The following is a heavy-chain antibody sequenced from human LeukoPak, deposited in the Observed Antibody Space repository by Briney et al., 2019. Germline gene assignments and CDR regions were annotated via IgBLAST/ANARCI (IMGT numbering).Heavy chain of an antibody. CDR2: VYHSGTT. CDR1: GYFLSSGFY. J-gene: IGHJ4*02. V-gene: IGHV4-38-2*02. Sequence: SETLSLTCNVSGYFLSSGFYWGWIRQPPGKGLEWIASVYHSGTTIYNPSLKSRVTMSVDTSMNHYSLKLRSVTAADTAVYYCARTLSDSSPVATWGQGTLVTVSS. D-gene: IGHD3-22*01. CDR3: ARTLSDSSPVAT.